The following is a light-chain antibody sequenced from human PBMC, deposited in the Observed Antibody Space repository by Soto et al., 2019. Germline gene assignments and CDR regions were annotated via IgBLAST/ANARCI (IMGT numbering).Light chain of an antibody. CDR1: QSVRTTY. J-gene: IGKJ5*01. CDR2: GAS. V-gene: IGKV3-20*01. Sequence: EIVLTQSPGTLSLSPGERATLSCRASQSVRTTYLAWYQQRPGQAPRLLISGASSRATGIPDRFSGSGSGTDFTLTISRLEPEDFALYYCQHYAHNSPITFGQGTRLEIK. CDR3: QHYAHNSPIT.